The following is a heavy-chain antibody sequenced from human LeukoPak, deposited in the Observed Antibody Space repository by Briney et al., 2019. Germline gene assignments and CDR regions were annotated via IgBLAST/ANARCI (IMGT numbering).Heavy chain of an antibody. D-gene: IGHD2-15*01. J-gene: IGHJ5*02. CDR1: GGSSSGYY. CDR3: ARDRVLVAVSTFRWFDP. CDR2: INHSGST. V-gene: IGHV4-34*01. Sequence: PSETLSLTCAVYGGSSSGYYWSWLRQPPGKGLEWIGEINHSGSTNYNPSLKSRVTVPVDTSKIQFSLKLSSVSAADTAVYYCARDRVLVAVSTFRWFDPWGQGTLVTVSS.